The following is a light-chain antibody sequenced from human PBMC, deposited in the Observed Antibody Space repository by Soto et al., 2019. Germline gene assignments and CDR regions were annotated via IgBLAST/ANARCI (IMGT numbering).Light chain of an antibody. CDR3: QQGYCTPRT. CDR1: QSIRSY. Sequence: DIQMTQSPSSLSSSVGDRVTITCRASQSIRSYLNWYQQKPGKAPKLLVYAASSLQSGVPSRFSGSGSWTDFTLTISSLQPEDFATYYCQQGYCTPRTFGQGTKLEIK. J-gene: IGKJ2*01. V-gene: IGKV1-39*01. CDR2: AAS.